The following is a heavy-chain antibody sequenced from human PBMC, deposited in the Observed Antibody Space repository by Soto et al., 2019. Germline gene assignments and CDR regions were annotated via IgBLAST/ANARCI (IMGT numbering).Heavy chain of an antibody. J-gene: IGHJ4*02. CDR2: IKSKTDGGIT. V-gene: IGHV3-15*01. Sequence: EVQLVESGGGLVKPGGSLRLSCAGSGFTFFYAWMSWVRQAPGKGLEWVGRIKSKTDGGITDYAAPVKGRFTISRDDSKNTLYLQMNSLKTEDGAVYDCTTDPDQRVLERPFDYWGQGTLVTVSS. CDR3: TTDPDQRVLERPFDY. D-gene: IGHD1-1*01. CDR1: GFTFFYAW.